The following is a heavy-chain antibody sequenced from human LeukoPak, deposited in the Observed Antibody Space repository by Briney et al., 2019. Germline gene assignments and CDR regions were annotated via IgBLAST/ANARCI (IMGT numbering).Heavy chain of an antibody. CDR3: AREVLRGVRGVMVPPYYYYGMDV. D-gene: IGHD3-10*01. V-gene: IGHV4-31*03. J-gene: IGHJ6*04. Sequence: SQTLSLTCTVSGGSISSGGYYWSWIRQHPGKGLEWIGYIYYSGSTYYNPSLQSRVTISVDTSKNQFSLKLSSVTAADTAVYYCAREVLRGVRGVMVPPYYYYGMDVWGKGTTVTVSS. CDR1: GGSISSGGYY. CDR2: IYYSGST.